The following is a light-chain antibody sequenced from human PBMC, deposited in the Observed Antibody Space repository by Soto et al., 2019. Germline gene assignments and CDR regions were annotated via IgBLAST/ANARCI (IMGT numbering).Light chain of an antibody. J-gene: IGLJ1*01. CDR2: EVS. CDR1: SSDVGGYNY. CDR3: SSYTSSRGV. Sequence: QSVLTQPASVSGSPGQSITISCTGTSSDVGGYNYVSWYQQHPGKAPKLMIYEVSNRPSGVSNRFSGSKSGNTASLTISGLQAEDEADYYCSSYTSSRGVFGTGTKVTLL. V-gene: IGLV2-14*01.